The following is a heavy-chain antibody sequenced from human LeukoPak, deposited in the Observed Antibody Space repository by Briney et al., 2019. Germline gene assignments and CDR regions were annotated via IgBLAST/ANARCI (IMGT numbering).Heavy chain of an antibody. CDR2: IRYDGSNK. CDR3: ARLFSLRGYSGYGYMDV. D-gene: IGHD5-12*01. CDR1: GFTFSSYG. V-gene: IGHV3-30*02. Sequence: GGSLRLSCAASGFTFSSYGMHWVRQAPGKGLEWVAFIRYDGSNKYYADSVKGRFTISRDNSKNTLYLQMNSLRAEDTAVYYCARLFSLRGYSGYGYMDVWGKGTTVTVSS. J-gene: IGHJ6*03.